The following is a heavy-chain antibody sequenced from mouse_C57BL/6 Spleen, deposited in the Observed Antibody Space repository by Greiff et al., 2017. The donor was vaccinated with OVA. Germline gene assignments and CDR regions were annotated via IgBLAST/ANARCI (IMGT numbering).Heavy chain of an antibody. D-gene: IGHD2-10*02. V-gene: IGHV1-54*01. CDR1: GYAFTNYL. CDR3: ARESTVMTMDY. J-gene: IGHJ4*01. CDR2: INPGSGGT. Sequence: QVQLQQSGAELVRPGTSVKVSCKASGYAFTNYLIEWVKQRPGQCLEWIGVINPGSGGTNYNQKFKGKATLTVNKSSRTAYMQISSLTSEDSAVYFCARESTVMTMDYWGQGTSVTVSS.